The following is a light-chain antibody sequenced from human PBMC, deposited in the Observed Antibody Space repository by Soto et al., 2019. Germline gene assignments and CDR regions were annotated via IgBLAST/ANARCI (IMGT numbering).Light chain of an antibody. CDR2: EVS. CDR3: QSYDRSLNDWV. CDR1: SSDVGDYKS. Sequence: QSALTQPASVSGSPGQSIAISCSGTSSDVGDYKSVSWYQHHPGKVPKLVIFEVSNRPSGVSNRFSGSKSGNTASLTITGLQADDEADYYCQSYDRSLNDWVFGGGTKLTVL. J-gene: IGLJ3*02. V-gene: IGLV2-14*01.